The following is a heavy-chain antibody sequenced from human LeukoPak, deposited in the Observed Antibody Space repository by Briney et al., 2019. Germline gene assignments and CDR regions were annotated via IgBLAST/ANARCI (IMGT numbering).Heavy chain of an antibody. CDR3: ARRGDSSAYYTY. Sequence: PGESLKISCKGSGYNFAHDWIGWVRQMPGKGLEWMGIIFPDDSDTRYSPSFQGQVTISADKSIGTAYLQWSSLKASDTAMYYCARRGDSSAYYTYWGQGTLVTVSS. CDR1: GYNFAHDW. CDR2: IFPDDSDT. D-gene: IGHD3-22*01. V-gene: IGHV5-51*01. J-gene: IGHJ4*02.